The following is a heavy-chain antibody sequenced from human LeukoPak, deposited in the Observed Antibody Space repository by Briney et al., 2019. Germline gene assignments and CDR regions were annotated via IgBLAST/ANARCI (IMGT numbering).Heavy chain of an antibody. J-gene: IGHJ4*02. V-gene: IGHV1-69*06. CDR3: ERKPAYDILTGWGDLPYYFDY. D-gene: IGHD3-9*01. CDR1: GGTFSSYA. Sequence: SVKVSCTASGGTFSSYAISWVRQAPGQALEWMGGIIPIFGTANYAQKFQGRVTITADKSTSTAYMELSSLRSEDTAVFFFERKPAYDILTGWGDLPYYFDYWGQGTLVTVSS. CDR2: IIPIFGTA.